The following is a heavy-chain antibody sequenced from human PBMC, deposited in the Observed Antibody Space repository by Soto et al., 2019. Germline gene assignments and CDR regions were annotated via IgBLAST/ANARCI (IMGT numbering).Heavy chain of an antibody. CDR3: ARAVRGRYFDWLYNFDL. CDR1: GYSFTSYG. Sequence: QVQLVQSGAEVKKPGASVKVSCKASGYSFTSYGISWVRQAPGQWLEWMGWISAYNGNTNYAQKLQGRVTMTTDTSTSTAYMELRSLRSDDTAVYYCARAVRGRYFDWLYNFDLWGRGTLVTVCS. D-gene: IGHD3-9*01. V-gene: IGHV1-18*01. CDR2: ISAYNGNT. J-gene: IGHJ2*01.